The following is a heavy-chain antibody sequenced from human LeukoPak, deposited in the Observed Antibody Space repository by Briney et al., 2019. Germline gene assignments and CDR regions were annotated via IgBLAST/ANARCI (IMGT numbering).Heavy chain of an antibody. V-gene: IGHV3-21*01. Sequence: GGSLRLSCAASGFTFSSYSMNWVRQAPGKGLEWVSSIRSSSSYIYYADSVMGRFTISRDNAKNSLYLQMNSLRAEDTAVYYCARDAQRLVVPATNWFDPWGQGTLVIVSS. CDR3: ARDAQRLVVPATNWFDP. D-gene: IGHD2-2*01. CDR2: IRSSSSYI. CDR1: GFTFSSYS. J-gene: IGHJ5*02.